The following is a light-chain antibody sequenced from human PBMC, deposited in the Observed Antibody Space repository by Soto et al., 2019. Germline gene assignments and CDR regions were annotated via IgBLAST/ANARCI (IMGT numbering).Light chain of an antibody. V-gene: IGKV1-5*01. Sequence: DIQMTQSPSTLSASVGDRVTISCRASQTISNWLAWYQQKPGKAPKLLIYDASSLESGVPSRFCGSGSGTEFTLTISSLQPEDFATYYRQKYNSFWTFGQGTKVEIK. CDR2: DAS. J-gene: IGKJ1*01. CDR3: QKYNSFWT. CDR1: QTISNW.